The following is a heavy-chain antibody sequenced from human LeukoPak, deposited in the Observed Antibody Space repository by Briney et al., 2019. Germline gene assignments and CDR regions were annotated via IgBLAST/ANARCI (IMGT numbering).Heavy chain of an antibody. CDR1: GFTFSGCA. V-gene: IGHV3-30*10. CDR2: VSYDGGNR. CDR3: GRGNELWPIDY. Sequence: GGSLRLSCAASGFTFSGCAMHGLRQPPGKGLEWVAFVSYDGGNRYYTHSVTGRFTISRDNSKNTVSLQMDPLGTDDTAVYCCGRGNELWPIDYWGQGAMVTVSS. J-gene: IGHJ4*02. D-gene: IGHD1-1*01.